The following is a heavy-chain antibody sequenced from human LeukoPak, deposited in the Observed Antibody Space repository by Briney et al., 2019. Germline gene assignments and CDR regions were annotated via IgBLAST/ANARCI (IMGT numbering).Heavy chain of an antibody. D-gene: IGHD1-14*01. CDR1: GLTFTNYW. V-gene: IGHV3-74*01. CDR2: IKSDGSSI. J-gene: IGHJ4*02. CDR3: TRYNNDHFDY. Sequence: GGSLRLSCAASGLTFTNYWMYWVRQAPGKGLVWVSRIKSDGSSISYADSVKGRFIISRDNAKNTMSVQMDDLRAEDTAVYYCTRYNNDHFDYWGQGTLVTVSS.